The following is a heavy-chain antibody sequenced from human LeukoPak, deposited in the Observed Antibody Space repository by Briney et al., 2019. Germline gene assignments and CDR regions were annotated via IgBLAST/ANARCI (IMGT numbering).Heavy chain of an antibody. Sequence: GGSLRLSCAASGFTFSSYSMNWVRQAPGKGLEWVSSISSSSSYIYYADSVKGRFTISRDNAKNSLYLQMNSLRAEDTAVYYCARGSYSSGWVYYYYYMDVWGKGTTVTVSS. V-gene: IGHV3-21*01. CDR2: ISSSSSYI. J-gene: IGHJ6*03. CDR1: GFTFSSYS. D-gene: IGHD6-19*01. CDR3: ARGSYSSGWVYYYYYMDV.